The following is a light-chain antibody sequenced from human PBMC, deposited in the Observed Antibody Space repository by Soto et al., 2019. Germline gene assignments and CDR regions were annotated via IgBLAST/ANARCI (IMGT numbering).Light chain of an antibody. Sequence: QSALTQPASVSGSPGQSITISCTGTSSDVGGYNYVSWYQQHPGKSPKLIIYEVSNRPSGVSNRFSGSKSGNTASLTISGLQAEDEADYYCCSYVGATTYVFGTGTQLTVL. V-gene: IGLV2-14*01. CDR1: SSDVGGYNY. CDR3: CSYVGATTYV. J-gene: IGLJ1*01. CDR2: EVS.